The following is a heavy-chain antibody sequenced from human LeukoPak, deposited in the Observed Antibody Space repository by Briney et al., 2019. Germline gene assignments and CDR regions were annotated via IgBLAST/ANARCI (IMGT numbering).Heavy chain of an antibody. CDR3: ARGAAGTGAADY. Sequence: SETLSLTCTVSGGSISSYYWSWIRQPPEKGLAWIGYTHYSGSTKYNPSLKSRLTMSLDTSKNQFSLRLSSVTAADTAVYFCARGAAGTGAADYWGQGTLVTVSS. CDR2: THYSGST. CDR1: GGSISSYY. V-gene: IGHV4-59*01. J-gene: IGHJ4*02. D-gene: IGHD6-13*01.